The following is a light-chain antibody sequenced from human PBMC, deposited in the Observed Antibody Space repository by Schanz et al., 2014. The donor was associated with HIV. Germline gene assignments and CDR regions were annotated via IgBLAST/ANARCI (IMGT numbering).Light chain of an antibody. CDR3: QQFGYSPPYT. CDR2: GAS. V-gene: IGKV3-20*01. J-gene: IGKJ2*01. Sequence: EIVLTQSPGTLSLSPGERATLSCRASQSVSGFLAWYQQKPGQAPRLLIYGASSRATGIPDRFSGSGSGTDFTLTISRLEPGDFAVYFCQQFGYSPPYTFGQGTKLEIK. CDR1: QSVSGF.